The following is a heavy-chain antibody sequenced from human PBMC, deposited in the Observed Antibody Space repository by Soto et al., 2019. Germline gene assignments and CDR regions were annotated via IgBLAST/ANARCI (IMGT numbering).Heavy chain of an antibody. J-gene: IGHJ4*02. CDR2: ISYDGSNT. D-gene: IGHD1-26*01. V-gene: IGHV3-30-3*01. Sequence: QVQLVESGGGVVQPGRSLRLSCAASGFTFSGYAIHWVRQPPGKGREWVAVISYDGSNTYYADSVKGRFTISRDNSKNTLLLQMNSLRAEDTAVYYCARDPGATTRGYYFDYWGQGTLVTVSS. CDR3: ARDPGATTRGYYFDY. CDR1: GFTFSGYA.